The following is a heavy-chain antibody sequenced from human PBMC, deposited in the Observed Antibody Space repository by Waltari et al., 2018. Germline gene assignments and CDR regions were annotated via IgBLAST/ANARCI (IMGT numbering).Heavy chain of an antibody. D-gene: IGHD6-13*01. CDR2: ISSSSSYI. CDR3: ASGLAAAGTFDY. CDR1: GFTFSSYS. Sequence: EVQLVESGGGLVKPGGSLRLSCAASGFTFSSYSMNWVRQAPGKGLEWVSSISSSSSYIYYADSVKGRFTISRDNAKNSLYLQMNSLRAEDTAVYYSASGLAAAGTFDYWGQGTLVTVSS. V-gene: IGHV3-21*01. J-gene: IGHJ4*02.